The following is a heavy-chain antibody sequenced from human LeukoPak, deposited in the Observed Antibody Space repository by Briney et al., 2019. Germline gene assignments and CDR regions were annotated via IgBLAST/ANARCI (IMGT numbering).Heavy chain of an antibody. CDR3: AKDRHLHYYGSGSCYNFNWFDP. V-gene: IGHV3-30*02. D-gene: IGHD3-10*01. CDR2: IRYDGSNK. J-gene: IGHJ5*02. CDR1: GFTFNSYG. Sequence: PGGSLRLSCAASGFTFNSYGMHWVRQAPGKGLEWVAFIRYDGSNKYYADSVKGRFTISRDNSKNTLYLQMNSLRAEDTAVYYCAKDRHLHYYGSGSCYNFNWFDPWGQGTLVTVSS.